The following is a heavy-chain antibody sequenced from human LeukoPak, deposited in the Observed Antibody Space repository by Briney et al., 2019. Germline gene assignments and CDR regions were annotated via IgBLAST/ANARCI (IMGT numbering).Heavy chain of an antibody. CDR2: ISGFNGNT. D-gene: IGHD2/OR15-2a*01. CDR1: GYTFASYG. V-gene: IGHV1-18*01. Sequence: ASVKVSCKASGYTFASYGISWVRQALGQGLEWMGWISGFNGNTNHAQNLQDRVTMTTDTSTSTAYMELKSLRSDDTAVYFCARVPNQYCTSRCYYTAFDIWGQGTMVTVSS. CDR3: ARVPNQYCTSRCYYTAFDI. J-gene: IGHJ3*02.